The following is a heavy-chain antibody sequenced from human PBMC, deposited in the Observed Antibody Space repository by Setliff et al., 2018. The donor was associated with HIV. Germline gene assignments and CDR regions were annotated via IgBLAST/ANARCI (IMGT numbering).Heavy chain of an antibody. Sequence: GASVKVSCKASGCTFTTYGISWVRQAPGQGLEWMGWISVYNGNTHYGQKFQGRVIVTAETSTSTAYMELTSLRSDDTAVYYCASEGITMVRGAIIRSAFDIWGQGTMVTVS. CDR2: ISVYNGNT. D-gene: IGHD3-10*01. CDR1: GCTFTTYG. V-gene: IGHV1-18*01. CDR3: ASEGITMVRGAIIRSAFDI. J-gene: IGHJ3*02.